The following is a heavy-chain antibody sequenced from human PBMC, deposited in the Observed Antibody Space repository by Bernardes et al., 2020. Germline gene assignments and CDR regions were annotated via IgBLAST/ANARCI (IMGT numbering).Heavy chain of an antibody. CDR1: GFTFSSYD. D-gene: IGHD2-2*01. CDR2: IGTAGDT. J-gene: IGHJ4*02. V-gene: IGHV3-13*01. Sequence: GGSLRLSCAASGFTFSSYDMHWVRQATGKGLEWVSIIGTAGDTYYPGSVKGRFTISRENAKNSLFLHMNSLRAGDTAVYYCARGRGTTTSTYFDYWGQGTLVTVSS. CDR3: ARGRGTTTSTYFDY.